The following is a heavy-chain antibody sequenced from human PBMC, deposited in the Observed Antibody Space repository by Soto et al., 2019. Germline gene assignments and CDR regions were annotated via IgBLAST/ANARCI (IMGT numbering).Heavy chain of an antibody. Sequence: GGTLRLCCAASGFTFSDYYMSWIRQAPGKGLEWVSYISSSGSTIYYADSVKGRFTISRDNAKNSLYLQMNSLRAEDTAVYYCARDSGIYYYDSSGYYLHYYYGMDVWGQGTTVTVSS. D-gene: IGHD3-22*01. J-gene: IGHJ6*02. CDR3: ARDSGIYYYDSSGYYLHYYYGMDV. CDR2: ISSSGSTI. CDR1: GFTFSDYY. V-gene: IGHV3-11*01.